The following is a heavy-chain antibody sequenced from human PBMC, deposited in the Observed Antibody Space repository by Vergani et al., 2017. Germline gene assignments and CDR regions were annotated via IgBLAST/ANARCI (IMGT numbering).Heavy chain of an antibody. J-gene: IGHJ4*02. CDR2: ISYDGSNK. D-gene: IGHD5/OR15-5a*01. CDR3: ARDEGLRSFDY. Sequence: QVQLVESGGGVVQPGRSLRLSCAASGFTFSSYGMHWVRQAPGKGLEWVAVISYDGSNKYYADSVKGRFTISRDNAKNSLYLQMNSLRAEDTAVYYCARDEGLRSFDYWGQGTLVTVSS. V-gene: IGHV3-30*03. CDR1: GFTFSSYG.